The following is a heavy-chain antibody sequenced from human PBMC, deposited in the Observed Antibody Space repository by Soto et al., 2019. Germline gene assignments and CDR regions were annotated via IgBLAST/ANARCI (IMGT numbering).Heavy chain of an antibody. V-gene: IGHV4-4*02. CDR2: IYHSAST. Sequence: PSETLSLTCAVSGGSITSNNWWNWVRQPPGKGLEWIGEIYHSASTNYNPSLKSRVIISVDKSKNQFSLKLSSVTAADTAVYYCASGVVGYYYGKPYYYFGLDVWGQGTTVTVSS. CDR3: ASGVVGYYYGKPYYYFGLDV. D-gene: IGHD5-18*01. CDR1: GGSITSNNW. J-gene: IGHJ6*02.